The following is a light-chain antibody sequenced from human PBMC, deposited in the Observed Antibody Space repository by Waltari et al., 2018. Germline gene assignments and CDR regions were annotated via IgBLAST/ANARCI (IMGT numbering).Light chain of an antibody. Sequence: QSALTQPASVSGSPGQSITIPCTGPRAMFGGYNLVSWYQQRPGAPPRLILYEGNRRPSGVSDRFSGSGSGNTASLTISGLQAEDEADYHCCSHASGASPFIRFGGWTKLAVL. CDR1: RAMFGGYNL. CDR3: CSHASGASPFIR. J-gene: IGLJ2*01. V-gene: IGLV2-23*01. CDR2: EGN.